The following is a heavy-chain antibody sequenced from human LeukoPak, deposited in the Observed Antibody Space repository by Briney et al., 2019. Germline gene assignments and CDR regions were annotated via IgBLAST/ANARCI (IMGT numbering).Heavy chain of an antibody. V-gene: IGHV3-30*14. CDR1: GFTFSSYA. CDR2: ISYDGSNK. J-gene: IGHJ4*02. D-gene: IGHD4-23*01. CDR3: ASESPLYYDGNSGF. Sequence: PGRSLRLSCAASGFTFSSYAMHWVRQAPGKGLEWVAVISYDGSNKYYADSVKGRFTISRDNSKNTLYLQMNSLRAEDTAVYYCASESPLYYDGNSGFWGQGALVTVSS.